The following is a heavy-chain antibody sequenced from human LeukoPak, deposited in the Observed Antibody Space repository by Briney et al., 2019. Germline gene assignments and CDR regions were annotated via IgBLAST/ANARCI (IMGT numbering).Heavy chain of an antibody. V-gene: IGHV3-7*03. J-gene: IGHJ4*02. D-gene: IGHD3-9*01. CDR1: GFTFSSYW. CDR3: ARDGVYYDILTGSPSLYFDY. Sequence: GGSLRLFCAASGFTFSSYWMICVRQAPGKGREWVANIKQDGSEKYYVDSVKGRFTISRDNAKNSLYLQMNSLRAEDTAVYYCARDGVYYDILTGSPSLYFDYWGQGTLVTVSS. CDR2: IKQDGSEK.